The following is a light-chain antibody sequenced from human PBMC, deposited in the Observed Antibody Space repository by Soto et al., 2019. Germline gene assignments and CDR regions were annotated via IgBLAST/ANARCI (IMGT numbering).Light chain of an antibody. Sequence: EILMTQSPVTLSVSPGERATLSCRASQSVGSNLAWYQQKPGQAPRLLISGASTGATGIPARFSGSGSGTEFTLTISSLQSEDFAVYYCQQYSNWPRGTFGPGTKVEIK. V-gene: IGKV3-15*01. CDR2: GAS. CDR1: QSVGSN. J-gene: IGKJ1*01. CDR3: QQYSNWPRGT.